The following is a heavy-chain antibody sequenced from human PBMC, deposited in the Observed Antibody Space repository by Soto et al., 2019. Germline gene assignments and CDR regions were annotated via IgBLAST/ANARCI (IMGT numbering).Heavy chain of an antibody. J-gene: IGHJ3*02. D-gene: IGHD4-17*01. CDR1: GYTFTSYG. CDR3: ARNKGRATVTEAFDI. V-gene: IGHV1-18*01. CDR2: ISAYNGNT. Sequence: ASVKVSCKASGYTFTSYGISWVRQAPGQGLEWMGWISAYNGNTNYAQKLQGRVTMTTDTSTSTAYMELRSLRSDDTAVYYCARNKGRATVTEAFDIWGQGTMVTVSS.